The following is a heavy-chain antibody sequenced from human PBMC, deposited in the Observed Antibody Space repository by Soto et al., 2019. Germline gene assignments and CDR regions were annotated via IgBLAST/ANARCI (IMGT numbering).Heavy chain of an antibody. J-gene: IGHJ4*02. CDR3: ARDNGYNDY. CDR1: GYTFNVYS. V-gene: IGHV1-18*04. Sequence: QVQLVQSGAEVKKPGDSVKVSCKASGYTFNVYSFIWVRQAPGQGLEWVGWISTYSGKTEYAQNLQGRVTLTTDTSKNTGYMELGSLRSDDTAVYYCARDNGYNDYWGQGTLVTVSS. D-gene: IGHD5-12*01. CDR2: ISTYSGKT.